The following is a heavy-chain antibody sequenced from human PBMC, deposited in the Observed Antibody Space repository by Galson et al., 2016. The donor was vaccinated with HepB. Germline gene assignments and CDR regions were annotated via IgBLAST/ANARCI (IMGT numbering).Heavy chain of an antibody. D-gene: IGHD5-24*01. CDR2: INSDGSSE. Sequence: SLRLSCAASGSTFSNSWIHWVRQVPGNGLVWVSRINSDGSSESYAESVKGRFTISRDNAKNMLYLQLSSLRAEDTAIYYCARGTREFDFWGRGTLVTVSS. CDR3: ARGTREFDF. CDR1: GSTFSNSW. V-gene: IGHV3-74*01. J-gene: IGHJ4*02.